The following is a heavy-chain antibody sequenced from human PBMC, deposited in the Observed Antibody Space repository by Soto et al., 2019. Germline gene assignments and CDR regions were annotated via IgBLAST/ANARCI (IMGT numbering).Heavy chain of an antibody. CDR2: IWYDGSNK. V-gene: IGHV3-33*01. J-gene: IGHJ6*02. CDR1: GFTFSSYG. Sequence: QVQLVQSGAEVKKPGASVKVSCKASGFTFSSYGMHWVRQAPGKGLEWVAVIWYDGSNKYYADSVKGRFTISRDNSKNTLYLQMNSLRAEDTAVYYCARDSRYYDFWSGYYYYYYGMDVWGQGTTVTVSS. CDR3: ARDSRYYDFWSGYYYYYYGMDV. D-gene: IGHD3-3*01.